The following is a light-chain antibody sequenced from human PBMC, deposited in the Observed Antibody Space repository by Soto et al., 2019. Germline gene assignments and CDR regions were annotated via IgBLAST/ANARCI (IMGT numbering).Light chain of an antibody. J-gene: IGLJ7*01. CDR3: QSYDSSIAV. CDR1: SGSIASNY. Sequence: NFMLTQQHYVSESPGKTVTISCTRSSGSIASNYVQWYQQRPGSAPTTVIYEDNQRPSGVPDRFSGSIDSSSNSASLTISGLKTEDAADYYCQSYDSSIAVFGGGTQLTVL. V-gene: IGLV6-57*04. CDR2: EDN.